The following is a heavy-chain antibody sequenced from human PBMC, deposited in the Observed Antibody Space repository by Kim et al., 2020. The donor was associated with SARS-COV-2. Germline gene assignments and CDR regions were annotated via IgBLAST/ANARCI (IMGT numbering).Heavy chain of an antibody. V-gene: IGHV1-3*04. Sequence: ASVKVSCKASGYIFTNFAIQWVRQAPGQALEWMGWINTGTGNTKFSQHFLGRVTFTRDTSTNTAYMELSSLGSEDTAVYYCARDLFPTGVDYWGSGSLV. D-gene: IGHD2-21*01. J-gene: IGHJ4*02. CDR3: ARDLFPTGVDY. CDR1: GYIFTNFA. CDR2: INTGTGNT.